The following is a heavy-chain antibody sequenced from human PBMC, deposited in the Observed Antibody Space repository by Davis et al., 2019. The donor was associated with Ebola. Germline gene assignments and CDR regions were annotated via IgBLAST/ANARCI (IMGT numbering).Heavy chain of an antibody. Sequence: GESLKISCAASGFTFSSYWMHWVRQAPGKGLVWVSRINSDGSSTSYADSVKGRFTISRDNSQDTVYLQMNSLRAEDTALYHCARDGQSYNSMWDWFDPWGQGTLVTVSS. CDR1: GFTFSSYW. CDR2: INSDGSST. D-gene: IGHD2/OR15-2a*01. CDR3: ARDGQSYNSMWDWFDP. J-gene: IGHJ5*02. V-gene: IGHV3-74*01.